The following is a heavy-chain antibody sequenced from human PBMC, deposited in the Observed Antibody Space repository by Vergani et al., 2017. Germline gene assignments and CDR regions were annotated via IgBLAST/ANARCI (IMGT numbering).Heavy chain of an antibody. CDR3: ARALRETPSESYYDFWSGYFAAFDI. J-gene: IGHJ3*02. Sequence: EVQLVESGGGVVRPGGSLRLSCAASGFTFDDYGMSWVRQAPGKGLEWVSGINWNGGSTGYADSVKGRFTISRDNAKNSLYLQMNSLRAEDTALYYCARALRETPSESYYDFWSGYFAAFDIWGQGTMVTVSS. CDR1: GFTFDDYG. CDR2: INWNGGST. V-gene: IGHV3-20*04. D-gene: IGHD3-3*01.